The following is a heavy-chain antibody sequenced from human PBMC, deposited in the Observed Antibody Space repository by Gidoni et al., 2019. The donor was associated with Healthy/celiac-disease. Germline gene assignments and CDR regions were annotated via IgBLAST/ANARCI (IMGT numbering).Heavy chain of an antibody. Sequence: EVQLVESGGGLVQPGRSLRLSCTASGFTFGDYAMSWFRQAPGKGLEWVGFIRSKAYGGTTEYAASVKGRFTISRDDSKSIAYLQMNSLKTEDTAVYYCTRVSETGGYNSALYYFDYWGQGTLVTVSS. CDR3: TRVSETGGYNSALYYFDY. CDR1: GFTFGDYA. V-gene: IGHV3-49*03. J-gene: IGHJ4*02. D-gene: IGHD5-12*01. CDR2: IRSKAYGGTT.